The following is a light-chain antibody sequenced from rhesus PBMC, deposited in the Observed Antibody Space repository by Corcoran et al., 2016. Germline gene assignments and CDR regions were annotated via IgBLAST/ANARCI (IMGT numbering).Light chain of an antibody. V-gene: IGKV1-74*01. J-gene: IGKJ3*01. Sequence: DIQMTQSPSSLSASVGDRVTITCRASENVHNYLPWYQRRMGKAPKLLSYQASTLQSGVPSRFSGSGAGTDFTLPISSLQTENLETYYCQHIYGTPFTFGPRNKLDVK. CDR2: QAS. CDR1: ENVHNY. CDR3: QHIYGTPFT.